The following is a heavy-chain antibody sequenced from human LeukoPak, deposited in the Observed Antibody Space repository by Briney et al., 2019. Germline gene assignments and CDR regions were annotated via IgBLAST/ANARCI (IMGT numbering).Heavy chain of an antibody. D-gene: IGHD3-10*01. V-gene: IGHV3-66*01. Sequence: GGSLRLSCAASGFTVSSNYMSWVRQAPGKGLERVSVIYSGGSTYYADSVKGRFTISRDNSKNTLYLQMNSLRAEDTAVYYCARESYGSGSYEALGYYYYYGMDVWGQGTTVTVSS. CDR1: GFTVSSNY. CDR3: ARESYGSGSYEALGYYYYYGMDV. CDR2: IYSGGST. J-gene: IGHJ6*02.